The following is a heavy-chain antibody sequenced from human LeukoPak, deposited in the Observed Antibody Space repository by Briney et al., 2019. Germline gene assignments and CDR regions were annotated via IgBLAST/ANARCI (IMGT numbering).Heavy chain of an antibody. Sequence: ASVKVSCKASGYTFTGYYMHWVRQAPGPGLEWMGWINPNSGGTNYAQKFQGRVTMTRDTSISTAYMEPSRLRSDDTAVYYCARNHDSSVLNYWGQGTLVTVSS. CDR2: INPNSGGT. V-gene: IGHV1-2*02. CDR1: GYTFTGYY. CDR3: ARNHDSSVLNY. D-gene: IGHD3-22*01. J-gene: IGHJ4*02.